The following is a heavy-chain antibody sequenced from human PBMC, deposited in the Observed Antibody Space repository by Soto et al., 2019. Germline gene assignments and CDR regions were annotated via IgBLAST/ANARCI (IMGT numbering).Heavy chain of an antibody. Sequence: GGSLRLSCAASGFTFRDYYMTWFRQAPGKGLEWLSYIDSSTKYTNYADSVKGRFTISRDNAKNSLYLQMNSLRAEDTAVYYCARERGYSGYDSGWFDPWGQGTLVTVSS. V-gene: IGHV3-11*06. J-gene: IGHJ5*02. CDR3: ARERGYSGYDSGWFDP. D-gene: IGHD5-12*01. CDR1: GFTFRDYY. CDR2: IDSSTKYT.